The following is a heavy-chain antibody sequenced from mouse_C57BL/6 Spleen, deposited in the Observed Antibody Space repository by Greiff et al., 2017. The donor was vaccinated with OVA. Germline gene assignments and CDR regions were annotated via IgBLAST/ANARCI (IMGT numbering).Heavy chain of an antibody. V-gene: IGHV14-4*01. CDR1: GFNIKDDY. CDR3: TKDGLPDFDY. CDR2: IDPENGDT. Sequence: EVQVVESGAELVRPGASVKLSCTASGFNIKDDYMHWVKQRPEQGLEWIGWIDPENGDTEYASKSQGKATITADTSSNTASLQLSSLTSEDTAVYYCTKDGLPDFDYCGHGTTLTVSS. J-gene: IGHJ2*01. D-gene: IGHD2-2*01.